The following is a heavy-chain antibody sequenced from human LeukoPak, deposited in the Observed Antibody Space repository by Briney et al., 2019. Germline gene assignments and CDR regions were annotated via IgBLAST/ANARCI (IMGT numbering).Heavy chain of an antibody. CDR2: INPSGGST. V-gene: IGHV1-46*01. D-gene: IGHD1-26*01. CDR1: GYTFTSYY. Sequence: GSVKVSCKASGYTFTSYYMHWVRQAPGQGLEWMGIINPSGGSTSYAQKFQGRVTMTRDTSTSTVYMELSSLRSEDTAVYYCARDWVGASEAGLFDYWGQGTLVTVSS. J-gene: IGHJ4*02. CDR3: ARDWVGASEAGLFDY.